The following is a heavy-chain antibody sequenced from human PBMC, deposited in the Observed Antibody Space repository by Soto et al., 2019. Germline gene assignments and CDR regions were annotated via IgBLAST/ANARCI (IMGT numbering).Heavy chain of an antibody. CDR2: ISAYNGNT. CDR3: ARELYSYGDYYYYYGMDV. Sequence: ASVKVSCKASGYTFTSYGISWVRQAPGQGLEWMGWISAYNGNTNYAQKLQGRVTMTTDTSTSTAYMELSSLRSEDTAVYYCARELYSYGDYYYYYGMDVWGQGTTVTVSS. D-gene: IGHD5-18*01. J-gene: IGHJ6*02. V-gene: IGHV1-18*01. CDR1: GYTFTSYG.